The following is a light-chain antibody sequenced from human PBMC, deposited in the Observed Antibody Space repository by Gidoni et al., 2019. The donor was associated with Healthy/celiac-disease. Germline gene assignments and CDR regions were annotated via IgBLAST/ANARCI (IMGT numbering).Light chain of an antibody. J-gene: IGKJ1*01. CDR1: QSLLHSNGYNY. V-gene: IGKV2-28*01. CDR2: LCS. CDR3: MQALQTPAT. Sequence: DIVMTQSPLSLPVTPGEPASISCRSSQSLLHSNGYNYLDWYLQKPGQSPQLLIYLCSNRASGVPDRFSGSGSGTDFTLKISRVEAEDVGVYYCMQALQTPATFGQGTKVEIK.